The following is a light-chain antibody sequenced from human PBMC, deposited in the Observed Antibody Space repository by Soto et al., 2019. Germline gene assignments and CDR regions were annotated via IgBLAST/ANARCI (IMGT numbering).Light chain of an antibody. CDR2: EVN. J-gene: IGLJ1*01. Sequence: SALTHPPSASGSPGQSVALSCTGTSSYFGVYNYVSWYQQHPGKAPKLMIYEVNKRPSGVPDRFSGSKSGNTASLTVSGLQAEDEADYYCFSSSTKISRHVLGTGTKVTVL. CDR1: SSYFGVYNY. CDR3: FSSSTKISRHV. V-gene: IGLV2-8*01.